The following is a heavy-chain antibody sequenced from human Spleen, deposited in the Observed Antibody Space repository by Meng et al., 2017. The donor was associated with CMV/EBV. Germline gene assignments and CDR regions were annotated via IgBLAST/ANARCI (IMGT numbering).Heavy chain of an antibody. CDR2: ISSSSSYI. J-gene: IGHJ4*02. D-gene: IGHD2-2*01. Sequence: GESLKISCAASGFTFSSYSMNWVRQAPGKGLEWVSSISSSSSYIYYADSVKGRFTISRDNAKNSLYLQMNSLRAEDTAVYYCARDPLGYCSSTSCQPYWGQGTLVTVSS. CDR3: ARDPLGYCSSTSCQPY. CDR1: GFTFSSYS. V-gene: IGHV3-21*01.